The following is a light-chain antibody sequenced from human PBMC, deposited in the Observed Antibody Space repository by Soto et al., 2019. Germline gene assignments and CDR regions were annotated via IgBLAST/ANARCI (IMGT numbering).Light chain of an antibody. Sequence: IVLTQSPATLSLSPGERATLSCRTSQSVSSYFAWYQQKPGRAPRLLIYDASNRATGIPARFIGSGSGTDFTPTISSLEPEDFAVYYCQQRSNWPITFGQGTRLEI. CDR3: QQRSNWPIT. CDR1: QSVSSY. CDR2: DAS. V-gene: IGKV3-11*01. J-gene: IGKJ5*01.